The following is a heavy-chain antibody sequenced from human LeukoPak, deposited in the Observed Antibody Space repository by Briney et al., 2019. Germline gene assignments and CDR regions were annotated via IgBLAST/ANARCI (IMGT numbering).Heavy chain of an antibody. CDR3: ARGSIVVVVAATQDAFDI. CDR1: GGSISSYY. CDR2: IYYSGST. J-gene: IGHJ3*02. Sequence: SETLSLTCTVSGGSISSYYWSWIRQPPGKGLEWIGYIYYSGSTNYNPSLKSRVTISVDTSKNQFSLKLSSVTAADTAVYYCARGSIVVVVAATQDAFDIWGQGTMVTVSS. D-gene: IGHD2-15*01. V-gene: IGHV4-59*12.